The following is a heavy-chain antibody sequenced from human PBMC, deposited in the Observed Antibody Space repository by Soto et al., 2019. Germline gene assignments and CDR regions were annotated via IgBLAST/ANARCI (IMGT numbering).Heavy chain of an antibody. Sequence: QVQLVESGGGVVQPGRSLRLSCAASGFTFSSYGIHWVRQAPGKGLEWVALITYGGSNKYYVDSVKGRFTISRDNSKNTVNLQMNSLRPEDTAVYYCAKDLVAFGEFSGMGVWGQGTTVTVSS. J-gene: IGHJ6*02. V-gene: IGHV3-30*18. CDR1: GFTFSSYG. CDR2: ITYGGSNK. CDR3: AKDLVAFGEFSGMGV. D-gene: IGHD3-10*01.